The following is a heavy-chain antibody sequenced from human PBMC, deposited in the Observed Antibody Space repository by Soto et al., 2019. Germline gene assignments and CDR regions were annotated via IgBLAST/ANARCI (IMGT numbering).Heavy chain of an antibody. V-gene: IGHV4-61*01. CDR2: IYHSGST. CDR3: ARDASHGYNRTGMDV. CDR1: GDSISGGSFS. D-gene: IGHD5-12*01. J-gene: IGHJ6*02. Sequence: SETLSLTCAVSGDSISGGSFSWNWIRQSPGEGLEWIGYIYHSGSTNYNPSLKSRVTISVDTSKNQFSLKLSSVTAADTAVYYCARDASHGYNRTGMDVWGQGTTVTVSS.